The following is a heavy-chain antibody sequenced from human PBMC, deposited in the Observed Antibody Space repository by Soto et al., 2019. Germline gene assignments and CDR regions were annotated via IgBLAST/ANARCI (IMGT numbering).Heavy chain of an antibody. CDR2: ISYDGSNK. CDR1: GFTFSSYA. V-gene: IGHV3-30-3*01. CDR3: ARDYNPYSSSGQRVPYDFDY. D-gene: IGHD6-6*01. J-gene: IGHJ4*02. Sequence: QVQLVESGGGVVQPGRSLRLSCAASGFTFSSYAMHWVRQAPGKGLEWVAVISYDGSNKYYADSVKGRFTISRDNSKNTLYLQMNSLRAEDTAVYYCARDYNPYSSSGQRVPYDFDYWGQGTLVTVSS.